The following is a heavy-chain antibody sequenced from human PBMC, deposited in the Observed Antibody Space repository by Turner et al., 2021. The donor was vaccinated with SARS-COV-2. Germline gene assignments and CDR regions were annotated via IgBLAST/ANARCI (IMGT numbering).Heavy chain of an antibody. D-gene: IGHD1-26*01. V-gene: IGHV3-23*01. J-gene: IGHJ4*02. Sequence: DSVKGRFTISRDNSKSTLYLQMNSVRAEDTALYFCAKSSSGTYYIDYWGQGSLVTVSP. CDR3: AKSSSGTYYIDY.